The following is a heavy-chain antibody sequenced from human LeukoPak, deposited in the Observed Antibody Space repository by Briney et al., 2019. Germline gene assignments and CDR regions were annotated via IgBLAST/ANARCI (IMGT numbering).Heavy chain of an antibody. CDR3: ARGDYVYYYYMDV. J-gene: IGHJ6*03. V-gene: IGHV3-21*01. D-gene: IGHD4-17*01. CDR2: ISSNSQYI. CDR1: GFTSTTYS. Sequence: GGSLRLSCTASGFTSTTYSMNWVRQAPGKGLEWVSSISSNSQYIFYADSVKGRFTISRDNAKNSLYLQMNSLRAEDTAVYYCARGDYVYYYYMDVWGKGTTVTVSS.